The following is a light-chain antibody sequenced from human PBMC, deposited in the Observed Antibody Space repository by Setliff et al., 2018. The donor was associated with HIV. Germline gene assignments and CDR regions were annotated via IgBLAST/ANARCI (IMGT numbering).Light chain of an antibody. V-gene: IGLV2-14*01. Sequence: QSALAQPASVSGSPGQSITISCTGTSSDVGAYKYVSWYQHYPGKAPKLMIYESSNRPSGVSTRFSGSKSGNTASLTISGLQPEDEAEYYCSSYTSSDTLVFGGGTKVTGL. CDR3: SSYTSSDTLV. CDR1: SSDVGAYKY. CDR2: ESS. J-gene: IGLJ3*02.